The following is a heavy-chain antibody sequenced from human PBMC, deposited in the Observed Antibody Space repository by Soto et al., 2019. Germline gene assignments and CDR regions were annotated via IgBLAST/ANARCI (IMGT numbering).Heavy chain of an antibody. CDR1: GFTFSSYG. V-gene: IGHV3-30*18. CDR2: ISYDGSNK. Sequence: GGSLRLSCAASGFTFSSYGMHWVRQAPGKGLEWVAVISYDGSNKYYADSVKGRFTISRDNSKNTLYLQMNSLRAEDTAVYYCAKEVFHLNIQPSPNVGGYYYGMDVWGQGTTVTVSS. CDR3: AKEVFHLNIQPSPNVGGYYYGMDV. J-gene: IGHJ6*02. D-gene: IGHD5-18*01.